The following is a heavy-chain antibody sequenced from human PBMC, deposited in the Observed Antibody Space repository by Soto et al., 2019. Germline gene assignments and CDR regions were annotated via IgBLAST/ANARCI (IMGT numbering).Heavy chain of an antibody. Sequence: GGSLRLSCAASGFTFDDYAMHWVRQAPGKGLEWVSGISWNSGSIGYADSVKGRLTISRDNAKNSLYLQMNSLRAEDTALYYCAKDIKHCTNGVCYTDAFDIWGQGTMVTVSS. J-gene: IGHJ3*02. V-gene: IGHV3-9*01. CDR3: AKDIKHCTNGVCYTDAFDI. D-gene: IGHD2-8*01. CDR1: GFTFDDYA. CDR2: ISWNSGSI.